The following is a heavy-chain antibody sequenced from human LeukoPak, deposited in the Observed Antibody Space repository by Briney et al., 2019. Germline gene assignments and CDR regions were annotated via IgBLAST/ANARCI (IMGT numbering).Heavy chain of an antibody. CDR3: AKGRFTSSTFDY. CDR2: IRGDNSII. Sequence: GGSLRLSCAASGFAFSSDAMSWFRQAPGKGLDGVSLIRGDNSIIEYADSVKGRFTISRDNSKNTLYLQMNSLRAEDTAVYYCAKGRFTSSTFDYWGQGTLVTVSS. D-gene: IGHD2-2*01. V-gene: IGHV3-23*01. J-gene: IGHJ4*02. CDR1: GFAFSSDA.